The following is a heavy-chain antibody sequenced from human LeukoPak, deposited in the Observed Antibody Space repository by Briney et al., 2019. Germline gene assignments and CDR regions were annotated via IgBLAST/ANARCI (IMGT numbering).Heavy chain of an antibody. V-gene: IGHV4-4*07. CDR3: ARSRSYGDYIVFLSD. CDR1: GGSIRSYH. CDR2: IYTSGST. J-gene: IGHJ4*02. D-gene: IGHD4-17*01. Sequence: SETLSLTCTVSGGSIRSYHWSWIRQPAGKGLEWIGFIYTSGSTKDNPSLKSRVTMSVDTSKHQVSLRLSSVTAADTAVYYCARSRSYGDYIVFLSDWGQGTLVTVSS.